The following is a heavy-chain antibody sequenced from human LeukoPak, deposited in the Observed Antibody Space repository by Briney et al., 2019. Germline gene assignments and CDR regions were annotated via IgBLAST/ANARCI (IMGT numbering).Heavy chain of an antibody. CDR2: ISRSRST. CDR3: ARGSGTSLPGLYDDS. J-gene: IGHJ4*02. Sequence: SETLSLTCAVYGGSFSGYFWGWIRQPPGKGLEWIGEISRSRSTNYNPSLKSRVTISLDTSKRQFSLKMTSVTAADTAVYYCARGSGTSLPGLYDDSWGQGTLVTVSS. D-gene: IGHD4-23*01. V-gene: IGHV4-34*01. CDR1: GGSFSGYF.